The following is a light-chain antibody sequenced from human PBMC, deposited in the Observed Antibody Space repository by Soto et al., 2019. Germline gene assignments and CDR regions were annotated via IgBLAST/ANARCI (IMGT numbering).Light chain of an antibody. V-gene: IGLV1-44*01. Sequence: QSVVTQPPSASGTPGQGVTISCSGSSSNIGVNTVNWYQQLPGTAPKLLIYSNNLRPSGVPDRFSGSKSGTSASLAISGLQSEDEADYHCASWDDSLNGVVFGGGTSSPS. J-gene: IGLJ2*01. CDR1: SSNIGVNT. CDR2: SNN. CDR3: ASWDDSLNGVV.